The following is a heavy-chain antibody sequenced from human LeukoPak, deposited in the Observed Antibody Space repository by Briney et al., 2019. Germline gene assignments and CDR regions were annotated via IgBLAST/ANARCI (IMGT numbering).Heavy chain of an antibody. J-gene: IGHJ4*02. CDR3: ARLESDGGGTDY. CDR2: MNPNSGNT. D-gene: IGHD2-21*01. V-gene: IGHV1-8*01. Sequence: GASVKVSCKASGYTFTSYDINWVRQATGQGLEWMGWMNPNSGNTGYAQKFQGRVTMTRNTSISTAHMELSSLRSEDTAVYYCARLESDGGGTDYWGQGTLVTVSS. CDR1: GYTFTSYD.